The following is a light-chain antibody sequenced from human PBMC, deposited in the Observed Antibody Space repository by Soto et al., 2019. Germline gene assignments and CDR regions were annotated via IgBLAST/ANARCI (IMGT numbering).Light chain of an antibody. CDR1: PVSNSR. J-gene: IGKJ4*01. Sequence: QVPSSLSASLGSQSPIHCWAGPVSNSRLVWYQQKPGNAPKLLIYKASTLQTGVPSRFSGSESGTEFTLTISSLQPEDFSTYYCQQASSFPFTFGGGTEVQIK. V-gene: IGKV1-12*01. CDR3: QQASSFPFT. CDR2: KAS.